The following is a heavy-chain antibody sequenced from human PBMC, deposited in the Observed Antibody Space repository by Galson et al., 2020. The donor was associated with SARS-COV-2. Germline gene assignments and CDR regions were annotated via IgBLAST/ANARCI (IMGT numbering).Heavy chain of an antibody. CDR1: GFTFSGYW. CDR3: ARETIAASYYFDY. J-gene: IGHJ4*02. V-gene: IGHV3-74*01. D-gene: IGHD6-13*01. Sequence: GESLKISCAASGFTFSGYWMHWVRQAPGKGLVWVSRINSDGSSTSYADSVKGRFTISRDNAKNTLYLQMNSLRAEDTAVYYCARETIAASYYFDYWGQGTLVTVSS. CDR2: INSDGSST.